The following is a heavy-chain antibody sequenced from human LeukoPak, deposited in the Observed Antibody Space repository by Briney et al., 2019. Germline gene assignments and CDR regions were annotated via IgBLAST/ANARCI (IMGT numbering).Heavy chain of an antibody. V-gene: IGHV1-18*01. Sequence: GASVKVSCKASGYTFTSYGISWVRQAPGQGLEWMGWISAYNGNTNYAQKLQGRVTMTTDTSTSTAYMELRSLRSDDTAVYYCAVIVATTPGEYYFDYWGQGTLVTVSS. CDR3: AVIVATTPGEYYFDY. J-gene: IGHJ4*02. CDR2: ISAYNGNT. D-gene: IGHD5-12*01. CDR1: GYTFTSYG.